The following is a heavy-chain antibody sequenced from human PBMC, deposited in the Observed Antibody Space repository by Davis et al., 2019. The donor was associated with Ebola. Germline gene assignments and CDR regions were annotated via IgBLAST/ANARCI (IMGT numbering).Heavy chain of an antibody. D-gene: IGHD4-23*01. V-gene: IGHV1-18*01. J-gene: IGHJ4*02. CDR3: ARVLPYGGVDY. Sequence: KLQGRVTMTTDTSTSTAYMELRSLRSDDTAVYYCARVLPYGGVDYWGQGTLVTVSS.